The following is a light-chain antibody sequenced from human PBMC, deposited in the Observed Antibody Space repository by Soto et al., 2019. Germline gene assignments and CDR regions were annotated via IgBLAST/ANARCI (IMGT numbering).Light chain of an antibody. CDR2: AAS. Sequence: IQMTQSPSSLSASVGDRVNFTCRASQSIDTYLNWYQHKPWKAPQLLIYAASTLHSGVPVKFSGNGSGTDFTLTISSLQPENDATYYCQQGHRAPYTLGQGTKLEIK. J-gene: IGKJ2*01. CDR3: QQGHRAPYT. CDR1: QSIDTY. V-gene: IGKV1-39*01.